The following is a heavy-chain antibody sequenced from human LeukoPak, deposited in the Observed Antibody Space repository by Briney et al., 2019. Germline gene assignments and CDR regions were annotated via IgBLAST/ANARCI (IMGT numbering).Heavy chain of an antibody. J-gene: IGHJ3*02. CDR3: AREGRDYYGSGSYSDAFDI. D-gene: IGHD3-10*01. Sequence: PGGSLRPSCAASGFTVSSNYMSWVRQAPGKGLEWGLVIYSGGRTYYADSVKGRFTISRDNSKNTLYLQMNSLRAEDTAVYYCAREGRDYYGSGSYSDAFDIWGQGTMVTVSS. CDR1: GFTVSSNY. CDR2: IYSGGRT. V-gene: IGHV3-53*01.